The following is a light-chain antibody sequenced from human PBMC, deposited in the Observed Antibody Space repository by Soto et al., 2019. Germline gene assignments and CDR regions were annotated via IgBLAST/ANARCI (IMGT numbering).Light chain of an antibody. J-gene: IGKJ4*01. Sequence: DIQMPQSPSTLSASVGDRVTITCRASQSISGCLAWYQQKPGKAPKFLIYDVSSLESGVPSRFSGSGSGTEFTLRITGLQPDDFATYYCQQYDHYPLTFGGGTTVDSK. V-gene: IGKV1-5*01. CDR2: DVS. CDR3: QQYDHYPLT. CDR1: QSISGC.